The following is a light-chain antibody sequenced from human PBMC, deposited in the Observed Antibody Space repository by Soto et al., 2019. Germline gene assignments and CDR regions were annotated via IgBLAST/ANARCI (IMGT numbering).Light chain of an antibody. V-gene: IGLV2-14*03. CDR3: CSYTSISTYV. CDR1: TSHGGSDYNY. CDR2: DVS. J-gene: IGLJ1*01. Sequence: QSVLTQPASVSGSPGQSIAISCTRTTSHGGSDYNYVSWYQQHPGKAPKLMVYDVSTRPSGVSNRFSGSKSGTTASLTISGLQAEDEADYYCCSYTSISTYVFGTGTKVTVL.